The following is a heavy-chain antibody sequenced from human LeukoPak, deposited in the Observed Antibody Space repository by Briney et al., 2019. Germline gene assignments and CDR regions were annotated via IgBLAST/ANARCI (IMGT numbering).Heavy chain of an antibody. V-gene: IGHV3-21*01. J-gene: IGHJ4*02. CDR2: ISSSSSYI. Sequence: GGSLRLSCAASGFTFSSYSMNRVRQAPGKGLEWVSSISSSSSYIYYADSVKGRFTISRDNAKNSLYLQMNSLRAEDTAVYYCARGTGIAADDYWGQGTLVTVSS. CDR3: ARGTGIAADDY. D-gene: IGHD6-13*01. CDR1: GFTFSSYS.